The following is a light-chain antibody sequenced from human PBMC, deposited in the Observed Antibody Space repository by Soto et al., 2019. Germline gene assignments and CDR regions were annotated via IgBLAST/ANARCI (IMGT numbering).Light chain of an antibody. CDR1: GSDVGGYDY. Sequence: QSAMTQPASVSGSPGQSITMSCTGTGSDVGGYDYVSWYQQHPGRAPKRIIYDVTNRPSGVSNRFSGSKSGNTASLTISGLQAEDEAEYYCSSFTSSYFLVFGGGTKLTVL. V-gene: IGLV2-14*03. CDR2: DVT. CDR3: SSFTSSYFLV. J-gene: IGLJ2*01.